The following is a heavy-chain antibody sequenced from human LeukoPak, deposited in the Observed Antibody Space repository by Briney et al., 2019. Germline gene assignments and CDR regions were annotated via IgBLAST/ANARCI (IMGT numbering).Heavy chain of an antibody. V-gene: IGHV1-69*13. D-gene: IGHD2-15*01. Sequence: ASVKVSCKASGGTFSSYAISWVRQAPGQGLEWMGWIIPIFGTANYAQKFQGRVTITADECTSTDDMELGSLRSDDAAVYYCARERGYCSGGSCYSLDYWGQGTLVTVSS. CDR3: ARERGYCSGGSCYSLDY. J-gene: IGHJ4*02. CDR2: IIPIFGTA. CDR1: GGTFSSYA.